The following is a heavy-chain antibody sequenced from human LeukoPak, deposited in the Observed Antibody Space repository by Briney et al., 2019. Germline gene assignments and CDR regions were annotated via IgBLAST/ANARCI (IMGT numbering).Heavy chain of an antibody. CDR1: GYTFTSYG. V-gene: IGHV1-18*04. J-gene: IGHJ5*02. CDR3: ATRGKGNWFDP. D-gene: IGHD5-24*01. Sequence: AASVKVSCKASGYTFTSYGISWVRQAPGQGLEWMGWISAYIGNTNYAQTLQGRVTMTTDTSTSTAYMELRSLRSDDTAVYYCATRGKGNWFDPWGQGTLVTVSS. CDR2: ISAYIGNT.